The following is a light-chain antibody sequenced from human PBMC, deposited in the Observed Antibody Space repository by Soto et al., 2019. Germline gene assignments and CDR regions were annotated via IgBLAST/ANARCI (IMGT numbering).Light chain of an antibody. J-gene: IGLJ2*01. CDR1: SSDVGSYSH. Sequence: QSALTQPASVSGSPGQAITISCTGTSSDVGSYSHVSWYQQHPGKAPKLMIYEGSKRPSGVSNRFSGSKSGNTASLTISGLRPEDEADYYCSSQTASATVLFGGGTKLTVL. V-gene: IGLV2-23*01. CDR3: SSQTASATVL. CDR2: EGS.